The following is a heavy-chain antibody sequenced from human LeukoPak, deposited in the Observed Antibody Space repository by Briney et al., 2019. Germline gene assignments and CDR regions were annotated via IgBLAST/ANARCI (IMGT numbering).Heavy chain of an antibody. Sequence: RTSETLSLTCTVSGGSISSITYYWGWIRQPPGKGLEWVGHMYYRGNTFYNPSLKSRVTISVDTSKNQFSLKLSSVTAADTAVYYCARGVDTGCPNYFHYMDVWGKGTTVTISS. D-gene: IGHD5-18*01. J-gene: IGHJ6*03. V-gene: IGHV4-39*07. CDR2: MYYRGNT. CDR3: ARGVDTGCPNYFHYMDV. CDR1: GGSISSITYY.